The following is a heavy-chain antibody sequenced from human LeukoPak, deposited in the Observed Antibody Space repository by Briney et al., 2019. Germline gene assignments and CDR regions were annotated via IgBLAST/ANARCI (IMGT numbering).Heavy chain of an antibody. CDR3: LRHGSPNY. CDR1: GFTFSSYW. V-gene: IGHV3-74*01. D-gene: IGHD2-2*03. J-gene: IGHJ4*02. Sequence: GGSLRLSCAASGFTFSSYWTHWVRQVPGKGLVWVSRINTDGSSTNYADSVKGRFTISRDNAKNTLYLEMNSLTAEDTAVYYCLRHGSPNYWGQGTLVTVSS. CDR2: INTDGSST.